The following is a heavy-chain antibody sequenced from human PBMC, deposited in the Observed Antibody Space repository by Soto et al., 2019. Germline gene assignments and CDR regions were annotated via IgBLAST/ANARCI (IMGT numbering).Heavy chain of an antibody. Sequence: ASVKVSCKASGGTFSSYAISWVRQAPGQGLEWMGGIIPIFGTANYAQKFQGRVTITADESTSTAYMELSSLRSEDTAVYYCARADTIFGVVYGMDVWGQGTTVTVSS. CDR1: GGTFSSYA. D-gene: IGHD3-3*01. J-gene: IGHJ6*02. V-gene: IGHV1-69*13. CDR3: ARADTIFGVVYGMDV. CDR2: IIPIFGTA.